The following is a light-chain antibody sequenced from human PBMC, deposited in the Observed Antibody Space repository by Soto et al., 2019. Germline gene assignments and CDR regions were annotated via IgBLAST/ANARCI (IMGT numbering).Light chain of an antibody. CDR3: ASWDDSLTYV. J-gene: IGLJ1*01. V-gene: IGLV1-44*01. Sequence: QSALTQPSSVSGTPGQSVTISCSGNSSNIGSKTVNWYQELQGTAPKLLIFSNNRRPSGVPDRFSASKSGTSASLTISGLQSDDEAHYYCASWDDSLTYVFGTGTKVTVL. CDR2: SNN. CDR1: SSNIGSKT.